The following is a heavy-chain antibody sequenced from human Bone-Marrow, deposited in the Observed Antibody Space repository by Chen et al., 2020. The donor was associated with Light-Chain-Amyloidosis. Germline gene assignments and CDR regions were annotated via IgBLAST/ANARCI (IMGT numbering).Heavy chain of an antibody. V-gene: IGHV4-39*01. CDR1: GGSISSSSYY. CDR3: ARRYYDYVWGSYRSYYFDY. CDR2: IYYSGST. Sequence: QLQLQESGPGLVKPSETLSLTCTVSGGSISSSSYYWGLIRQPPGKGLEWIGSIYYSGSTYYNPSLKSRVTISVDTSKNQFSLKLSSVTAADTAVYYCARRYYDYVWGSYRSYYFDYWGQGTLVTVSS. D-gene: IGHD3-16*02. J-gene: IGHJ4*02.